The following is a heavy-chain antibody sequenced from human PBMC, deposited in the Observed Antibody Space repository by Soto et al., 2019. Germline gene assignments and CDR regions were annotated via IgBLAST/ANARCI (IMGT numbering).Heavy chain of an antibody. CDR3: ARDRYYYGSGSFFYGMDV. CDR2: IYPGDSDT. D-gene: IGHD3-10*01. J-gene: IGHJ6*02. CDR1: GYSFTSYW. V-gene: IGHV5-51*01. Sequence: LGESLKISCKGSGYSFTSYWIGWVRQMPGKGLEWMGIIYPGDSDTRYSPSFQGQVTISADKSISTAYLQWSSLKASDTAMYYCARDRYYYGSGSFFYGMDVWGQGTTVTVSS.